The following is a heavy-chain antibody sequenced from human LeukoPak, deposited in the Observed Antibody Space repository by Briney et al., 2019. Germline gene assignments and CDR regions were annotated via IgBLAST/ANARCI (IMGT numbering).Heavy chain of an antibody. V-gene: IGHV3-23*01. J-gene: IGHJ4*02. CDR3: AKVSSSYLYFDY. Sequence: GGSLRLSCAASGFTFSSYSMNWVRQAPGKGLEWVSAISGSGGSTYYADSVKGRFTISRDNSKNTLYLQMNSLRAEDTAVYYCAKVSSSYLYFDYWGQGTLVTVSS. CDR2: ISGSGGST. D-gene: IGHD2-2*01. CDR1: GFTFSSYS.